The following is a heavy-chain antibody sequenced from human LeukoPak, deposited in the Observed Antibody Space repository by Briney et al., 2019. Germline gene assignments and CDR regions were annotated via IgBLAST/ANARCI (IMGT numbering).Heavy chain of an antibody. V-gene: IGHV4-34*01. J-gene: IGHJ4*02. CDR1: GGPFSGYY. D-gene: IGHD6-25*01. CDR3: ALSGSGPADS. Sequence: SETLSLTCAVYGGPFSGYYWSWIRQPPGKGLEWIGEINHSGSTNYNPSLKSRVTISVDTSKNQFSLKLSSVTAADTAVYYCALSGSGPADSWGQGIMVTVSS. CDR2: INHSGST.